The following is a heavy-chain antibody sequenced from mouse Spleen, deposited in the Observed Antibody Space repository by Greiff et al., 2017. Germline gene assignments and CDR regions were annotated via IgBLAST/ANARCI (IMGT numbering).Heavy chain of an antibody. V-gene: IGHV1-55*01. Sequence: QVQLQQSGAELVKPGASVKMSCKASGYTFTSYWITGVKQRPGQGLEWIGDIYPGSGSTNYNEKFKSKATLTVDTSSSTAYMQLSSLTSEDSAVYYCARGRSTMDYWGQGTSVTVSS. CDR1: GYTFTSYW. CDR3: ARGRSTMDY. J-gene: IGHJ4*01. CDR2: IYPGSGST.